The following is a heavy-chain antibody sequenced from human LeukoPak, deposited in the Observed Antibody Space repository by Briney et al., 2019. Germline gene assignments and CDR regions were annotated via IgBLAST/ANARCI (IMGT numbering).Heavy chain of an antibody. CDR1: GFTFSSYA. CDR2: ISYDGSNK. CDR3: ARDWAGADY. J-gene: IGHJ4*02. Sequence: PGGSLRLSCAASGFTFSSYAMHWVRQAPGKGLEWVAVISYDGSNKYYTDSVKGRFTISRDNSKNTLYLQMNSLRAEDTAVYYCARDWAGADYWGQGTLVTVSS. V-gene: IGHV3-30-3*01. D-gene: IGHD1-14*01.